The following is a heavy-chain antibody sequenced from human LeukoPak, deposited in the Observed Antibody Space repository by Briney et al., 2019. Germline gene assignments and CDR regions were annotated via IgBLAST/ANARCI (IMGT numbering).Heavy chain of an antibody. V-gene: IGHV3-30*18. D-gene: IGHD3-22*01. J-gene: IGHJ6*02. CDR1: GXTFSSYG. CDR3: AKDRYYDSSGYPYYYGMDV. Sequence: PGGSLRLSCAASGXTFSSYGMHWVRQAPGKGLEWVAVISYDGSNKYYADSVKGRFTISRDNSKNTLYLQMNSLRAEDTAVYYCAKDRYYDSSGYPYYYGMDVWGQGTTVTVSS. CDR2: ISYDGSNK.